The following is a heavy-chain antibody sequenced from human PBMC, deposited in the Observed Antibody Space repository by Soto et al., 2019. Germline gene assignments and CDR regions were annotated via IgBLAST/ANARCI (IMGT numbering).Heavy chain of an antibody. CDR1: GGSISSSSYY. J-gene: IGHJ4*01. CDR2: IYYSGST. Sequence: PSETLSLTCTVSGGSISSSSYYWGWIRQPPGKGLEWIGSIYYSGSTYYNPSLKSRVTISVDTSKNQFSLKLSSVTAADTAVYYCARDYIWGSSRTFDYWGQGTLVTVSS. D-gene: IGHD3-16*02. V-gene: IGHV4-39*01. CDR3: ARDYIWGSSRTFDY.